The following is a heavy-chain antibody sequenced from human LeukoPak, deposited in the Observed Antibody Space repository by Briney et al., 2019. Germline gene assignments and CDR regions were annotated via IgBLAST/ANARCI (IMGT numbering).Heavy chain of an antibody. V-gene: IGHV3-21*01. J-gene: IGHJ4*02. CDR1: GFTFSTYG. Sequence: GGSLRLSCAASGFTFSTYGMNWVRQAPGEGLEWVSCITGISDIYYADSVKGRFTISRDDAKNSVYLQMNSLRAEDTGIYYCARAIRLWGQGTLVTVSS. D-gene: IGHD1-1*01. CDR2: ITGISDI. CDR3: ARAIRL.